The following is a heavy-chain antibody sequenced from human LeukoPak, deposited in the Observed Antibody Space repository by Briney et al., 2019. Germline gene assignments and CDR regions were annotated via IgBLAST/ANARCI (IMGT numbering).Heavy chain of an antibody. V-gene: IGHV4-34*01. CDR1: GGSFSGYY. D-gene: IGHD5-24*01. J-gene: IGHJ6*03. CDR2: INHSGST. Sequence: KPSETLSLTCAVYGGSFSGYYWSWIRQPPGKGLEWIGEINHSGSTNYNPSLKSRVTISVDTSKNQFSLKLSSVTAADTAVYYCAGGYKYAYYNYYYMDVWGKGTTVTVSS. CDR3: AGGYKYAYYNYYYMDV.